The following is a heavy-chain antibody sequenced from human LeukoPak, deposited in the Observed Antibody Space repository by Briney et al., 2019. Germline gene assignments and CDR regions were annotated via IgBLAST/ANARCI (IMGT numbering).Heavy chain of an antibody. Sequence: SESLSLTCAVYGGSLSGSYWGWISQPPGKGLEWIGEINHSGSTNYHPSLKSRVTISVDTSKNQFSLKLSSVTAADTAVYYCARGGMLYATQVTDLDYWGQGTLVTVSS. CDR3: ARGGMLYATQVTDLDY. CDR1: GGSLSGSY. J-gene: IGHJ4*02. V-gene: IGHV4-34*01. D-gene: IGHD2-8*01. CDR2: INHSGST.